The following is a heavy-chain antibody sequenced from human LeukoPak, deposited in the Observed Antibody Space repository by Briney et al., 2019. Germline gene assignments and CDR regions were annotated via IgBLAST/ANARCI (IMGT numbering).Heavy chain of an antibody. CDR1: GFTFSSYS. CDR3: ARDSHQIADYWYFDL. Sequence: PGGSLRLSCAASGFTFSSYSMNWVRQAPGKGLEWVSSISSSSSYIYYADSVKGRFTISRDNAKSSLYLQMNSLRAEDTAVYYCARDSHQIADYWYFDLWGRGTLVTVSS. V-gene: IGHV3-21*01. J-gene: IGHJ2*01. CDR2: ISSSSSYI.